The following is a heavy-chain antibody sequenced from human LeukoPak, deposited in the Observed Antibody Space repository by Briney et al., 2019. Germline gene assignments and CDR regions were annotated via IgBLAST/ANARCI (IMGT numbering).Heavy chain of an antibody. J-gene: IGHJ4*02. CDR2: ISWNSGSI. V-gene: IGHV3-9*03. D-gene: IGHD3-22*01. CDR1: GFTFDDYA. CDR3: AKDINYYDSSGSYFDY. Sequence: PGGSLRLSCAASGFTFDDYAMHWVRQAPGKGLEWVSGISWNSGSIGYADSVKGRFTISRDNAKNSLYLQMNSLRAEDMALYYCAKDINYYDSSGSYFDYWGQGTLVTVSS.